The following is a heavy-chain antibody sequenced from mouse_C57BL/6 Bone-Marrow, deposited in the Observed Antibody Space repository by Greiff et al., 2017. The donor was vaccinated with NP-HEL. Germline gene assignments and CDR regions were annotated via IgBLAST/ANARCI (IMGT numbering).Heavy chain of an antibody. V-gene: IGHV5-6*01. Sequence: EVKLVESGGDLVKPGGSLKLSCAASGFTFSSYGMSWVRQTPDKRLEWVATISSGGSYTYYPDSVKGRFTISRDNAKNTLYLQMSSLKSEDTAMYYCARLGVFDYWGQGTTLTVSS. CDR1: GFTFSSYG. CDR3: ARLGVFDY. CDR2: ISSGGSYT. J-gene: IGHJ2*01.